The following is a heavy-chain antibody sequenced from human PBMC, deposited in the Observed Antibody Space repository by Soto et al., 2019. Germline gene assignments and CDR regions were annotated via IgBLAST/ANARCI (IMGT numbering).Heavy chain of an antibody. D-gene: IGHD1-20*01. CDR3: ARLAYNWNREFDY. V-gene: IGHV4-31*03. CDR1: GGSISSGGYY. J-gene: IGHJ4*02. CDR2: IYYSGKT. Sequence: QVQLQESGPGLVKPSQTLSLTCTVSGGSISSGGYYWTWIRQHPGRGLEWIGYIYYSGKTYYNLSLKSRLTISLDTSGNQFSRKLTSVTAADTHVDYCARLAYNWNREFDYWGQGTLVTVSS.